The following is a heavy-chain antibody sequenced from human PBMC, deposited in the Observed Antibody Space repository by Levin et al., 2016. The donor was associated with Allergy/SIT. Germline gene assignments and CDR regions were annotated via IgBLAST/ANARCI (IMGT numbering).Heavy chain of an antibody. Sequence: SVKVSCKASGGTFSNYAITWVRQTPGQGLEWMGSIMVLLGITTYAQNFQGRVTITADKSATTGYMELSSLRSEDTAVYYCARENYSKGWFDPWGQGTLVTVSS. CDR3: ARENYSKGWFDP. D-gene: IGHD4-11*01. J-gene: IGHJ5*02. CDR2: IMVLLGIT. CDR1: GGTFSNYA. V-gene: IGHV1-69*04.